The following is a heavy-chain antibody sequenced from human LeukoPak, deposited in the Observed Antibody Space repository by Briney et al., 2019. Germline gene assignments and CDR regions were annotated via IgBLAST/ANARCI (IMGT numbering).Heavy chain of an antibody. D-gene: IGHD5-18*01. CDR3: ARESYGIDS. J-gene: IGHJ4*02. CDR2: FYYTGYT. Sequence: SETLSLTCAVYGGSFSGYYWSWIRQPPGKGLEWIGYFYYTGYTYYNPSLKSRVAISVDTSKNQFSLYLTSVTAADTAVYYCARESYGIDSWGQGTLVSVSS. CDR1: GGSFSGYY. V-gene: IGHV4-59*01.